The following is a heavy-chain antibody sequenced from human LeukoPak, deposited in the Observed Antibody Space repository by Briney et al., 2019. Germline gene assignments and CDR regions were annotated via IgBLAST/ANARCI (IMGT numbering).Heavy chain of an antibody. CDR1: GGSISSYY. CDR3: ARRGYDGYYYYYMDV. Sequence: SETLSLTCTVSGGSISSYYWSWIRQPAGKGLEWIGRIYTSGSTNYNPSLKSRVTMSVDTSKNQFSLKLSSVTAADTAVYYCARRGYDGYYYYYMDVWGKGTTVTVSS. V-gene: IGHV4-4*07. CDR2: IYTSGST. D-gene: IGHD5-12*01. J-gene: IGHJ6*03.